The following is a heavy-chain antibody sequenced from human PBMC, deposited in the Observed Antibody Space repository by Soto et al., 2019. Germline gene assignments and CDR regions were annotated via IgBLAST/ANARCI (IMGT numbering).Heavy chain of an antibody. CDR2: IIPISGRT. CDR1: GGTFSSLG. D-gene: IGHD5-12*01. CDR3: ATRGTQGRWLEFADY. Sequence: QVQLVQSGAEVKRPGSSVKVSCEASGGTFSSLGFTWVRQAPGQGLEWMGGIIPISGRTTFAPKFLGRVTITADQSTRTTYMELTALTSDDTACYYCATRGTQGRWLEFADYWGQGTLVTVSS. J-gene: IGHJ4*02. V-gene: IGHV1-69*01.